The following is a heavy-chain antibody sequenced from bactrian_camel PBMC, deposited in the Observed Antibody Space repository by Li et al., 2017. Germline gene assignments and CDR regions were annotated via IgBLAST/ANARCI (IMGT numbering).Heavy chain of an antibody. CDR1: GFTYNTHC. J-gene: IGHJ4*01. CDR3: ARRIRSTY. D-gene: IGHD5*01. V-gene: IGHV3S31*01. Sequence: DVQLVESGGDSVQAGGSLTLACRFSGFTYNTHCMGWFRERPENEREGVAAISISGDNSYYSDPAKGRFTASRDNAKNTLYLQMNGLKPEDTAVYFCARRIRSTYWGQGTQVTVS. CDR2: ISISGDNS.